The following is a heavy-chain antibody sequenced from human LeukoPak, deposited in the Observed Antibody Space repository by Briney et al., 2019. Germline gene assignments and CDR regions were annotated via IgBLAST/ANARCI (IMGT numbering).Heavy chain of an antibody. CDR2: ISRSGENT. CDR3: AHGTMYQLDY. Sequence: GGSLRLSCAASGFIFSSYAMSWVRQAPGKGLEWVSAISRSGENTYYADSVKGRFTISRDNSNNTLYLQMNSLRAEDTAVYYCAHGTMYQLDYWGQGTLVTVSS. D-gene: IGHD2-2*01. V-gene: IGHV3-23*01. J-gene: IGHJ4*02. CDR1: GFIFSSYA.